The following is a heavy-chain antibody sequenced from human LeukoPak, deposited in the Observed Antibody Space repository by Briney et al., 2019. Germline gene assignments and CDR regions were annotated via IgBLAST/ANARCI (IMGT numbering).Heavy chain of an antibody. V-gene: IGHV3-7*04. CDR1: AFTFSNYW. CDR3: ARGLVTAPRSTLDI. CDR2: INKDGSDK. Sequence: HSGGSLRPSCAASAFTFSNYWMTWVRQAPGKGLEWVANINKDGSDKCYVDSVECRFTISRDNAKNSLYLQMNSLRVEDTAIYYCARGLVTAPRSTLDIWGQGTKVTVAS. D-gene: IGHD2-21*02. J-gene: IGHJ3*02.